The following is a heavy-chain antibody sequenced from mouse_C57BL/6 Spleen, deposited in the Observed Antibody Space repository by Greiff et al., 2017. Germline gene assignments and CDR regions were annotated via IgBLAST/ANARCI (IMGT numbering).Heavy chain of an antibody. D-gene: IGHD2-1*01. V-gene: IGHV1-80*01. Sequence: VQRVESGAELVKPGASVKISCKASGYAFSSYWMNWVKQRPGKGLEWIGQIYPGDGDTNYNGKFKGKATLTADKSSSTAYMQLSSLTSEDSAVYFCARNGNYVFLDYWGQGTTLTVSS. CDR1: GYAFSSYW. J-gene: IGHJ2*01. CDR2: IYPGDGDT. CDR3: ARNGNYVFLDY.